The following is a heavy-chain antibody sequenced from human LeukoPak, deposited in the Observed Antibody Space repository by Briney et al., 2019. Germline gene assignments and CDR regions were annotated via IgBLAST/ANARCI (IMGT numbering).Heavy chain of an antibody. V-gene: IGHV1-46*01. Sequence: ASVKVSCKASGYTFTSYGISWVRQAPGQGLEWMGIINPSGGSTSYAQKFQGRVTMTRDKSTSTAYMELSSLRSEDTAVYYCARDVYYDSSGWASDIWGQGTMVTVSS. J-gene: IGHJ3*02. CDR2: INPSGGST. D-gene: IGHD3-22*01. CDR3: ARDVYYDSSGWASDI. CDR1: GYTFTSYG.